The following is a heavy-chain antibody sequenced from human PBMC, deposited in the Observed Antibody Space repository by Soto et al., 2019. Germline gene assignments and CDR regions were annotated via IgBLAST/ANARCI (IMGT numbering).Heavy chain of an antibody. CDR2: INHSGST. J-gene: IGHJ6*02. CDR3: ARGKVVVVVAAIFDYYGMDV. V-gene: IGHV4-34*01. D-gene: IGHD2-15*01. CDR1: RGSFSGYY. Sequence: SKTLYLTSAVHRGSFSGYYWTWIRQPPGKGLEWIGEINHSGSTNYNPSLKSRVTISVDTSKNQFSLKLSSVTAADTAVYYCARGKVVVVVAAIFDYYGMDVWGQGTTVTVSS.